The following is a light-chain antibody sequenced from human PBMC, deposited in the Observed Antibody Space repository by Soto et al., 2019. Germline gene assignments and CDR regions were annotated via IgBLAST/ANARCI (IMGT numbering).Light chain of an antibody. CDR3: QQYDRRPLT. CDR2: GAS. J-gene: IGKJ4*01. V-gene: IGKV1-33*01. CDR1: EDITND. Sequence: DIQMTQSPTSLSASVGERVTITCRASEDITNDLNWYQQKAGKAPKLLIFGASTLETGVPSRFSGSGSGTDFTLTIGSLQPEDIATYYWQQYDRRPLTFGGGTKVDIK.